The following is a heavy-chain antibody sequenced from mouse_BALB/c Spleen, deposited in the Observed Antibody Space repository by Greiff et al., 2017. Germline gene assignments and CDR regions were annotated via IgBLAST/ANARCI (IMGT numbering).Heavy chain of an antibody. D-gene: IGHD1-2*01. V-gene: IGHV5-6-3*01. CDR1: GFTFSSYG. J-gene: IGHJ4*01. CDR3: AREILRRYYAMDY. Sequence: DVQLVESGGGLVQPGGSLKLSCAASGFTFSSYGMSWVRQTPDKRLELVATINSNGGSTYYPDSVKGRFTISRDNAKNTLYLQMSSLKSEDTAMYYCAREILRRYYAMDYWGQGTSVTVSS. CDR2: INSNGGST.